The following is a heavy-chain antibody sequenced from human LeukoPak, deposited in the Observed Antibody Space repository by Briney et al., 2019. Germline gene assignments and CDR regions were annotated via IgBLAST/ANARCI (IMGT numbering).Heavy chain of an antibody. CDR3: AREIWSYYYGSGNNDAFDI. J-gene: IGHJ3*02. CDR1: GYTFTGYY. Sequence: ASVKVSCKASGYTFTGYYMHWVRQAPGQGLEWMGWINPNSGGTNYAQKFQGRVTMTRDTSISTAYMEMSRLRSDDTAVYYCAREIWSYYYGSGNNDAFDIWGQGTKVTVSS. CDR2: INPNSGGT. D-gene: IGHD3-10*01. V-gene: IGHV1-2*02.